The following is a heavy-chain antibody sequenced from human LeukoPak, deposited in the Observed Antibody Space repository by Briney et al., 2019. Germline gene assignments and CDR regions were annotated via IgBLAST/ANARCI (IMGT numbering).Heavy chain of an antibody. CDR2: ISSDGSNR. CDR1: GFTFSGYG. J-gene: IGHJ5*02. D-gene: IGHD3-3*01. V-gene: IGHV3-30*03. CDR3: ARSPSEFTIFGVSPWFDP. Sequence: GGSLRLSCAASGFTFSGYGMHWVRQAPDKGLEWVALISSDGSNRIYADSVKGRFTISRDNAKNSLYLQMNSLRAEDTAVYYCARSPSEFTIFGVSPWFDPWGQGTLVTVSS.